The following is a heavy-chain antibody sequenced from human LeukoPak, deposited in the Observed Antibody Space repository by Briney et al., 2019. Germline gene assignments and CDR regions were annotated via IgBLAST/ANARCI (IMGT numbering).Heavy chain of an antibody. Sequence: ASVKASCKASGGAFSSYAISWVRQAPGQGLEWMGGIIPIFGTANYAQKFQGRVTITTDESTSTAYMELSSLRSEDTAVYYCASSWPRTRYCSGGSCSKALVYWGQGTLVTVSS. V-gene: IGHV1-69*05. J-gene: IGHJ4*02. CDR2: IIPIFGTA. D-gene: IGHD2-15*01. CDR3: ASSWPRTRYCSGGSCSKALVY. CDR1: GGAFSSYA.